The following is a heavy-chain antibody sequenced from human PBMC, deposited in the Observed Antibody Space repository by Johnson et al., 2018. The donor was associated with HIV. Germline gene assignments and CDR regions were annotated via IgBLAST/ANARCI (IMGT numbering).Heavy chain of an antibody. V-gene: IGHV3-20*04. CDR2: IDWSGGRT. CDR3: AREYYYDSSGYNAFDI. CDR1: GFTFDDYG. Sequence: VQLVESGGGVVRPGGSLRLSCAASGFTFDDYGMSWVRQAPVKGLEWVSGIDWSGGRTGYADSVKGRFTISRDNSKNTLYLQMNSLRAEDTAVYYCAREYYYDSSGYNAFDIWGQGTMVTVSS. J-gene: IGHJ3*02. D-gene: IGHD3-22*01.